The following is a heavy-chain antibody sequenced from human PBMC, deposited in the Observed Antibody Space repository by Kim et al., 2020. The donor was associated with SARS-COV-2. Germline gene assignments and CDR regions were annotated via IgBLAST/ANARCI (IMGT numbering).Heavy chain of an antibody. CDR3: TRVPGTPLAFWDAFDI. V-gene: IGHV3-73*01. D-gene: IGHD1-1*01. J-gene: IGHJ3*02. Sequence: SGKGRLHISRDDSMNTGYLQMNSLKTEDTAVYYCTRVPGTPLAFWDAFDIWGQGTMVTVSS.